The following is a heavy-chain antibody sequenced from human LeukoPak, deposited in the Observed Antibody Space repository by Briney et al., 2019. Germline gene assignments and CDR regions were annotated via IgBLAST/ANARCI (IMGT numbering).Heavy chain of an antibody. CDR3: AIDQISTVTNPGDYYYYYYGMDV. J-gene: IGHJ6*04. D-gene: IGHD4-17*01. CDR2: IYHSGST. Sequence: PSETLSLTCAVSGYSISSGYYWGWIRQPPGKGLEWIGSIYHSGSTYYNPSLKSRVTISVDTSKNQFSLKLSSVTAADTAVYYCAIDQISTVTNPGDYYYYYYGMDVWGKGTTATVSS. CDR1: GYSISSGYY. V-gene: IGHV4-38-2*01.